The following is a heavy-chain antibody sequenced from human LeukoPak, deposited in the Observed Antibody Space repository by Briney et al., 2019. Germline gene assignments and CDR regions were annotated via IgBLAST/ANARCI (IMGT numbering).Heavy chain of an antibody. CDR1: GFTFSSYS. CDR3: ARGVGTGAFDI. V-gene: IGHV3-21*01. J-gene: IGHJ3*02. CDR2: ISSSSSYI. D-gene: IGHD3-10*01. Sequence: GGSLRLFCAASGFTFSSYSMNWVRQAPGKGLEWVSSISSSSSYIYYADSVKGRFTISRDSAKNSLYLQMNSLRAEDTSVYYCARGVGTGAFDIWGQGTMVTVSS.